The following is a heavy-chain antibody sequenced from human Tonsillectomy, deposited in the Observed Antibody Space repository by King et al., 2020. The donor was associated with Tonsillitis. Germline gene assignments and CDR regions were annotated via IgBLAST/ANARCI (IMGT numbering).Heavy chain of an antibody. CDR2: ISYDGSNK. D-gene: IGHD6-13*01. CDR3: ARGKQQPTCDY. CDR1: GFTFSTYA. J-gene: IGHJ4*02. Sequence: VQLVESGGGVVQPGRSLRLSCAASGFTFSTYAMHWVRQAPGKGLEWVAVISYDGSNKYYADSVKGRFTISRDNSKNTVYLQMNSLRAEDTAIYYCARGKQQPTCDYWGQGTLVPVSS. V-gene: IGHV3-30-3*01.